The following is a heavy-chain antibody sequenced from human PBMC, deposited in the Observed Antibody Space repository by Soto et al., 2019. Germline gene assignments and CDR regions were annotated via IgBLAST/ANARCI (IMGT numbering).Heavy chain of an antibody. CDR3: ARGVAGSGFDL. CDR2: TYYRSNWRH. Sequence: PSQTLSLTCAISGDSVSSNTAAWNWIRSSPSRGLEWLGRTYYRSNWRHDYAVSVKSRITVNPDTSKNHFSLQLTSVTPDDTDLYYCARGVAGSGFDLWGQGTLVTVSS. J-gene: IGHJ4*02. V-gene: IGHV6-1*01. CDR1: GDSVSSNTAA. D-gene: IGHD6-19*01.